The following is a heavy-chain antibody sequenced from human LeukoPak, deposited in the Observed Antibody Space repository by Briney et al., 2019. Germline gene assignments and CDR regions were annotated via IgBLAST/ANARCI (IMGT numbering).Heavy chain of an antibody. D-gene: IGHD3-9*01. CDR1: GGSISNSSYY. CDR3: EKEAYDILTGQYYFDY. V-gene: IGHV4-39*07. Sequence: SETLSLTCTVSGGSISNSSYYWGWIRQPPGKGLEWIGSIYYSGSTYYNPSLKCRVTISVDTSKNQFSLKLSSVTAADTAVYYCEKEAYDILTGQYYFDYWGQGTLVTVSS. J-gene: IGHJ4*02. CDR2: IYYSGST.